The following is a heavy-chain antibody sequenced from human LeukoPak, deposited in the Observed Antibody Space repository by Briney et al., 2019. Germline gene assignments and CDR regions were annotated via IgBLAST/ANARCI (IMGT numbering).Heavy chain of an antibody. CDR3: ARDWGSIKVIADY. D-gene: IGHD7-27*01. CDR1: GYTFTTYN. V-gene: IGHV1-18*04. CDR2: ISPNSDNT. Sequence: ASVKVSCKASGYTFTTYNIHWVRQAPGQGLEWMGWISPNSDNTNYAQKLQGRVTMTTDTSTSTAYMELRSLRSDDTALYFCARDWGSIKVIADYWGQGTLVTVSS. J-gene: IGHJ4*02.